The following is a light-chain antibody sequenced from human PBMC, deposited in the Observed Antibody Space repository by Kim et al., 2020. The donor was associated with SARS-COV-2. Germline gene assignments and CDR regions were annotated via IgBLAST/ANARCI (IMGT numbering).Light chain of an antibody. CDR1: SGDIGGFSY. CDR3: NSYAGNNNFV. V-gene: IGLV2-8*01. Sequence: GQSVSSSCTGTSGDIGGFSYVAWYQQHPGKAPKLIIYEVTKRPLGVPARFSASKSGNTATLIVSDLQPDDEADYYCNSYAGNNNFVFGGGTQLTVL. J-gene: IGLJ3*02. CDR2: EVT.